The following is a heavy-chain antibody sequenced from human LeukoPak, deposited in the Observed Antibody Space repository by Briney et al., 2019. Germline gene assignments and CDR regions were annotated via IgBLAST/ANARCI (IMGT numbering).Heavy chain of an antibody. CDR3: ASGWYYCDSSGYYDY. CDR1: GGSFSGCY. CDR2: INHSGST. J-gene: IGHJ4*02. D-gene: IGHD3-22*01. Sequence: SETLSLTCAVYGGSFSGCYWSWIRQPPGKGLEWIGEINHSGSTNYNPSLKSRVTISVDTSKNQFSLKLSSVTAADTAVYYCASGWYYCDSSGYYDYWGQGTLVTVSS. V-gene: IGHV4-34*01.